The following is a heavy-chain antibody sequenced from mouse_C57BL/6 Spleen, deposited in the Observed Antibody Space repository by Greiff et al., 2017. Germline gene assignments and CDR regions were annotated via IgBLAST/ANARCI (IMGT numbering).Heavy chain of an antibody. CDR1: GYTFTSYG. J-gene: IGHJ2*01. D-gene: IGHD4-1*01. V-gene: IGHV1-81*01. CDR2: IYPRSGNT. CDR3: ARGVDWDEEGTGYLDY. Sequence: VHLVESGAELARPGASVKLSCKASGYTFTSYGISWVKQRTGQGLEWIGDIYPRSGNTYYNEKFKGKATLTADKSSSTAYMELRSLTSEDSAVYFCARGVDWDEEGTGYLDYWGQGTTLTVSS.